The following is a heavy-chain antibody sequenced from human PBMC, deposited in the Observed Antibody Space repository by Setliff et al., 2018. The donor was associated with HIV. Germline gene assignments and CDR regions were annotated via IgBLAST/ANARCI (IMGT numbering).Heavy chain of an antibody. CDR3: ARESRDIVVVIAPEPEPYYYYGMDV. J-gene: IGHJ6*04. D-gene: IGHD2-15*01. CDR2: IIPIFGTP. V-gene: IGHV1-69*13. Sequence: ASVKVSCKASGGTFNNYAISWLRQAPGQGLVWMGGIIPIFGTPNYAQKFKGRLTITADESTSTVCMELSSLRSEDTAVYYCARESRDIVVVIAPEPEPYYYYGMDVWGEGTTVTVSS. CDR1: GGTFNNYA.